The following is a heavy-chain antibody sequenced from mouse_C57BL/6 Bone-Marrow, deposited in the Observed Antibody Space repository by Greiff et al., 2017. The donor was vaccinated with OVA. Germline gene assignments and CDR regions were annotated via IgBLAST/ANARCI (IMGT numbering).Heavy chain of an antibody. J-gene: IGHJ2*01. CDR1: GYSITSGYY. V-gene: IGHV3-6*01. CDR2: ISYDGSN. Sequence: EVQRVESGPGLVKPSQSLSLTCSVTGYSITSGYYWNWIRQFPGNKLEWMGYISYDGSNNYNPSLKNRISITRDTSKNQFFLKLNSVTTEDTATYYCARGGDGYYVDDYWGQGTTLTVSS. D-gene: IGHD2-3*01. CDR3: ARGGDGYYVDDY.